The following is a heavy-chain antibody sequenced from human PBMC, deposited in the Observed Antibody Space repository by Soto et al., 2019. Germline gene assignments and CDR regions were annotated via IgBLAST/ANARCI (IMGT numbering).Heavy chain of an antibody. D-gene: IGHD2-2*01. CDR3: ARSYCSSTSCYPSWFDP. V-gene: IGHV5-51*01. CDR1: GYSFTSYW. J-gene: IGHJ5*02. Sequence: PGESLKISCVGSGYSFTSYWIGWVRQMPGKGLEWMGIIYPGDSDTRYSPSFQGQVTISADKSISTAYLQWSSLKASDTAMYYCARSYCSSTSCYPSWFDPWGQGTLVTVS. CDR2: IYPGDSDT.